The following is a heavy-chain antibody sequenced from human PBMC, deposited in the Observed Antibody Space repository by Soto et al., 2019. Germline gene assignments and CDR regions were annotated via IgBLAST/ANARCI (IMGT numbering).Heavy chain of an antibody. CDR2: ISGSGGRT. Sequence: EVQLLESGGGLVQPGGSLRLSCAASGFTFSSYAMSWVRQAPGKGLEWVSTISGSGGRTYYADSVKGRFTISRDNSKNTLYVEMNSLRAEDTAVYYCAKTAGDCSGGSCYSQGFDIWGQGKVVTVSS. CDR1: GFTFSSYA. CDR3: AKTAGDCSGGSCYSQGFDI. D-gene: IGHD2-15*01. J-gene: IGHJ3*02. V-gene: IGHV3-23*01.